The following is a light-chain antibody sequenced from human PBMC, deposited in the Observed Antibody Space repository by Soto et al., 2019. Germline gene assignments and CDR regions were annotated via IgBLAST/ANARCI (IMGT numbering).Light chain of an antibody. CDR3: FSYTANDNWV. CDR1: SSDVGAYKY. V-gene: IGLV2-11*01. CDR2: AVR. J-gene: IGLJ3*02. Sequence: QSALTQPRSVSGSPGQSVTISCTGTSSDVGAYKYVSWYQHYPGEAPQLIISAVRQRPSGVPDRFSGSKSGNTASLTISGLQTDDEADYFCFSYTANDNWVFGGGTQLTVL.